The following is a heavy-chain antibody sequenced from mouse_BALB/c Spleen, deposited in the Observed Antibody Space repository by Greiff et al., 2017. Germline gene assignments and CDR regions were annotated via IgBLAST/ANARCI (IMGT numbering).Heavy chain of an antibody. J-gene: IGHJ4*01. CDR3: ARSYDYGEDY. D-gene: IGHD2-4*01. Sequence: EVQLVESGGGLVKPGGSLKLSCAASGFTFSDYYMYWVRQTPEKRLEWVATISDGGSYTYYPDSVKGRFTISRDNAKNNLYLQMSSLKSEDTAMYYCARSYDYGEDYWGQGTSVTVSS. V-gene: IGHV5-4*02. CDR2: ISDGGSYT. CDR1: GFTFSDYY.